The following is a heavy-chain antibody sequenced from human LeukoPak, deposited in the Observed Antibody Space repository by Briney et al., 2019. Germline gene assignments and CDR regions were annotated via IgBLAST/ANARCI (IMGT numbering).Heavy chain of an antibody. CDR2: MSYDGSKQ. CDR1: GFTLSSYA. D-gene: IGHD6-19*01. V-gene: IGHV3-30*04. J-gene: IGHJ4*02. Sequence: TGGSLRLSCAASGFTLSSYAMHWVRQAPGKGLEWVAVMSYDGSKQYYADSAKGRFTISRDNSKNTLYLQMNSLRAEDTAVYYCAKAGWGTVAGVFDYWGLGTLVTVSS. CDR3: AKAGWGTVAGVFDY.